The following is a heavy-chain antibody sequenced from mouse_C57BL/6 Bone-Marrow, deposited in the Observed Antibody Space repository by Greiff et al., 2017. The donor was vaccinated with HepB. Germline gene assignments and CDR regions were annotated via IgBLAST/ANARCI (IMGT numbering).Heavy chain of an antibody. CDR1: GYTFTSYW. J-gene: IGHJ3*01. Sequence: QVQLQQPGAELVKPGASVKLSCKASGYTFTSYWMQWVKQRPGQGLEWIGEIDPSDSYTNYNQKFKGKATLTVDTSSSTAYMQLSSLTSEDSAVYYCASPCGSSFAYWGQGTLVTVSA. V-gene: IGHV1-50*01. CDR3: ASPCGSSFAY. CDR2: IDPSDSYT. D-gene: IGHD1-1*01.